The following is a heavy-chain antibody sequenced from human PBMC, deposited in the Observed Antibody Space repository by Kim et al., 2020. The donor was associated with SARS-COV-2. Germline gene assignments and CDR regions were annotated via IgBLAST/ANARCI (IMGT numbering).Heavy chain of an antibody. J-gene: IGHJ4*02. V-gene: IGHV3-33*06. CDR3: AKPSSALHSSLFDY. CDR2: IWYDGSNK. D-gene: IGHD6-13*01. CDR1: GFTFSSYA. Sequence: GGSLRLSCAASGFTFSSYAMHWVRQAPGKGLEWVAVIWYDGSNKYYADSVKGRFTISRDNSKNTLYLQMNSLRAEDTAVYYCAKPSSALHSSLFDYWGQGTLVTVSS.